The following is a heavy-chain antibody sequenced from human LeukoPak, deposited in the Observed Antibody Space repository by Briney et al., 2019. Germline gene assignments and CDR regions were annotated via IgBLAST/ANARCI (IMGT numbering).Heavy chain of an antibody. V-gene: IGHV1-18*01. CDR3: ARDRSWGYIDAFNI. CDR1: GYTFTNYG. D-gene: IGHD5-24*01. CDR2: ISAYNGNT. J-gene: IGHJ3*02. Sequence: ASVKVSCKASGYTFTNYGISWVRQAPGQGLEWMGWISAYNGNTNYAQKFQGRVTMTTDTSTSIAYMELRSLRSDDTAVYYCARDRSWGYIDAFNIWGQGTMVTVSS.